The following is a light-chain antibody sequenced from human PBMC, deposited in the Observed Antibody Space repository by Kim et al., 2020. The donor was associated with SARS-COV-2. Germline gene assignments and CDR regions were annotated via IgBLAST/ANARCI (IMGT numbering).Light chain of an antibody. CDR1: QSVDSNY. Sequence: EFVLTQSPGTLSLSPGERGTLSCRASQSVDSNYLAWFQQKPGQAPRLLIYVASSRATGIPDRFSGSGSGTDFTLTISRLEPEDFAVYYCQQYGSSPYTFGQGTKLEIK. J-gene: IGKJ2*01. CDR2: VAS. V-gene: IGKV3-20*01. CDR3: QQYGSSPYT.